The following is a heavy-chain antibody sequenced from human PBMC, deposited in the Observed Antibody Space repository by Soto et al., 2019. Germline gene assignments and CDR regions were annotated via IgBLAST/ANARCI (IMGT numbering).Heavy chain of an antibody. D-gene: IGHD3-22*01. J-gene: IGHJ4*02. CDR1: GYTFTSYY. V-gene: IGHV1-46*03. CDR3: ASSTYYYDSSGSY. CDR2: INPSGGST. Sequence: ASVKVSCTASGYTFTSYYIHWVRQAPGQGLEWMGVINPSGGSTSYAQNFQGRVTMTRDTSTSTVYMELSSLRFEDTAVYYCASSTYYYDSSGSYWGQGTLVTVSS.